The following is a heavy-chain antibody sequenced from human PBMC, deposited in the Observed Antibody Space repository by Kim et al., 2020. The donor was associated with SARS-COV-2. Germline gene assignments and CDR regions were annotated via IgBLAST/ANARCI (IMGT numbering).Heavy chain of an antibody. CDR1: GFTFSSYS. J-gene: IGHJ4*02. Sequence: GGSLRLSCAASGFTFSSYSMNWVRQAPGKGLEWVSSISSSSSYIYYADSVKGRFTISRDNAKNSLYLQMNSLRAEDTAVYYCAMNMVRGVILEYYFDYWGQGTLVTVSS. CDR2: ISSSSSYI. D-gene: IGHD3-10*01. CDR3: AMNMVRGVILEYYFDY. V-gene: IGHV3-21*01.